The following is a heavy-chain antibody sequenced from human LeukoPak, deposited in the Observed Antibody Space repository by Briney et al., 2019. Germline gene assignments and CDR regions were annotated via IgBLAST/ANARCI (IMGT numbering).Heavy chain of an antibody. D-gene: IGHD3-16*02. V-gene: IGHV3-74*01. CDR2: INTDGSRT. CDR3: VRGASLAYYMDV. Sequence: GGSLRLSCAASGFTFNSYWIHWVRQAPGKGLVWVSRINTDGSRTNYADSVKGRFAISRDDAKNTVHLQMYSLGAEDSAVYYCVRGASLAYYMDVWGKGTTVTVSS. CDR1: GFTFNSYW. J-gene: IGHJ6*03.